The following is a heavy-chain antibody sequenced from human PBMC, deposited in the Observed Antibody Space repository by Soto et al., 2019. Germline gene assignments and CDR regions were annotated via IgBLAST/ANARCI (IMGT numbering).Heavy chain of an antibody. CDR1: GFSFSTYL. CDR2: IKQGGNEK. V-gene: IGHV3-7*01. Sequence: PGGSLRLSCAASGFSFSTYLMSWVRQAPGKGLEWVANIKQGGNEKFYVDSMKGRFTISRDNDKKSLYLQMDSLRVEDTAVYYCVGALTYEVPYYYYGMDVWGQGTTVTVSS. D-gene: IGHD3-16*01. CDR3: VGALTYEVPYYYYGMDV. J-gene: IGHJ6*02.